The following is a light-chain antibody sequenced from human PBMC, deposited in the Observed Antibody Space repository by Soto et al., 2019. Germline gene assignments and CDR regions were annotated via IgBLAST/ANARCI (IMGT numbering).Light chain of an antibody. J-gene: IGKJ1*01. V-gene: IGKV1-5*01. CDR1: QTIDNW. Sequence: DIQMTQSPSTLSASLGVRVTITCRASQTIDNWLAWYQQKPGKAPKLLISDASSLQSGIPSRFSGSGSETDFTLTISSLQPEDFATYYCQQSYSAPWTFGQGTKVDIK. CDR3: QQSYSAPWT. CDR2: DAS.